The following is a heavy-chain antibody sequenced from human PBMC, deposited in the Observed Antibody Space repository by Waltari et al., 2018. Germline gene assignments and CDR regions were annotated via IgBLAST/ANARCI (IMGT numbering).Heavy chain of an antibody. D-gene: IGHD1-26*01. CDR2: IYAGGST. CDR1: GFSFKNYA. J-gene: IGHJ4*02. V-gene: IGHV3-23*03. Sequence: EVPLLEAGGDFVQPGGSLRLSCVASGFSFKNYAMSWVRQAPGKGLEWVSTIYAGGSTYYADSVKGRFIISRENSRDTLYLQMNSLRTEDTALYFCARDRIVGDSFWGQGTPVTVSS. CDR3: ARDRIVGDSF.